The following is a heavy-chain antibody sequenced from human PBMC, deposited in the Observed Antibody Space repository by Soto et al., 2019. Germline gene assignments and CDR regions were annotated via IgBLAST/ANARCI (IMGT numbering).Heavy chain of an antibody. Sequence: GASVKVSCKASGYTFSSYAMHWVRQAPGQRLEWMGWINAGNGNTKYSQKFQGRVTITRDTSASTAYMELSSLRSEDTAVYYCVVSGVVILQGNWFDPWGQGTLVTVSS. CDR3: VVSGVVILQGNWFDP. D-gene: IGHD3-3*01. J-gene: IGHJ5*02. CDR2: INAGNGNT. CDR1: GYTFSSYA. V-gene: IGHV1-3*01.